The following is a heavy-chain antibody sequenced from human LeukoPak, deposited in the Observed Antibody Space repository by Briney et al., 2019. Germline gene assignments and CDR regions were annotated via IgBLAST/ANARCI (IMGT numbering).Heavy chain of an antibody. CDR1: GFTFSSYA. Sequence: GGSLGLSCAASGFTFSSYAMHWVRQAPGKGLEWVVLISYDGSNKYYADSVKGRFTISRDNSKDTLYLQMNSLRAEDTAVYYCARGRDYYGSGNYQGMDVWGKGTTVTVSS. CDR3: ARGRDYYGSGNYQGMDV. V-gene: IGHV3-30*04. J-gene: IGHJ6*04. D-gene: IGHD3-10*01. CDR2: ISYDGSNK.